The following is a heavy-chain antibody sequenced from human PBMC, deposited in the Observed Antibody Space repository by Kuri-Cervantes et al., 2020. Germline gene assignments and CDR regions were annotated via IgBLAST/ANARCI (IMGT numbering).Heavy chain of an antibody. CDR3: ARDRDCSSTSCYNVFDI. V-gene: IGHV3-7*01. CDR2: IKQDGSAR. J-gene: IGHJ3*02. Sequence: GESLKISCAASGFTFSSYEMNWVRQAPGKGLEWVAIIKQDGSARYYADSVKGRFTISRDNSKNTLYLQMNSLRAEDTAVYYCARDRDCSSTSCYNVFDIWGQGTMVTVSS. D-gene: IGHD2-2*02. CDR1: GFTFSSYE.